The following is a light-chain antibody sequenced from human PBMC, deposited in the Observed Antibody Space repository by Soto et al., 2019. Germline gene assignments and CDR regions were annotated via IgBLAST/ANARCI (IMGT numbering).Light chain of an antibody. V-gene: IGKV3-15*01. CDR1: QSVSSN. Sequence: EIVMTQSPATLSVSPGERATLSCRASQSVSSNLAWYQQKPGQAPRLLIYGASTRATGIPARFSGSGSGIEFTLTIISLQSEYFAVYYCQQYNNWPPWTFGQGTKVEIK. J-gene: IGKJ1*01. CDR3: QQYNNWPPWT. CDR2: GAS.